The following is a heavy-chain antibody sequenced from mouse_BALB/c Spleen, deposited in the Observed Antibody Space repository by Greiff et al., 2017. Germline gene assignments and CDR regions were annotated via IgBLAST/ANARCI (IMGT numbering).Heavy chain of an antibody. J-gene: IGHJ1*01. CDR1: GFSLTSYG. CDR3: ASEPQGYGDYDWYFDV. Sequence: QVQLQQSGPGLVQPSQSLSITCTVSGFSLTSYGVHWVRQSPGKGLEWLGVIWSGGSTDYNAAFISSLSISKDNSKSQVFFKMNSLQANDTAIYYCASEPQGYGDYDWYFDVWGAGTTVTVSS. CDR2: IWSGGST. D-gene: IGHD2-13*01. V-gene: IGHV2-2*02.